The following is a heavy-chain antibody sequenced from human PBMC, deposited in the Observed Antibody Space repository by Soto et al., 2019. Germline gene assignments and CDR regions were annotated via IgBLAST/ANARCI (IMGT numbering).Heavy chain of an antibody. CDR2: ISFYNGHT. V-gene: IGHV1-18*01. CDR3: ASATSIAVAGKET. J-gene: IGHJ4*02. D-gene: IGHD6-19*01. Sequence: QVQLVQSGGEVKKPGASVKVSCKASGDTVTKYGISWVRQAPGQGLEWLGWISFYNGHTNYALKFQDRITFTTDTSMNTASMELRSLTSDDTAVYYCASATSIAVAGKETWGQGTLVTVSS. CDR1: GDTVTKYG.